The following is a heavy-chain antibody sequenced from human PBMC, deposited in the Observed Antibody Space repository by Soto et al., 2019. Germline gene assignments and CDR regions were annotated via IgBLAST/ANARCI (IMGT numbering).Heavy chain of an antibody. CDR3: ARDFKTSVGKTYYYGSGSYYRMDV. J-gene: IGHJ6*02. CDR2: IYYSGST. V-gene: IGHV4-59*01. D-gene: IGHD3-10*01. CDR1: GGSISSYY. Sequence: PSETLSLTCTVSGGSISSYYWSWIRQPPGKGLEWIGYIYYSGSTNYNPSLKSRVTISVDTSKNQFSLKLSSVTAADTAVYYCARDFKTSVGKTYYYGSGSYYRMDVWGQGTTVTVSS.